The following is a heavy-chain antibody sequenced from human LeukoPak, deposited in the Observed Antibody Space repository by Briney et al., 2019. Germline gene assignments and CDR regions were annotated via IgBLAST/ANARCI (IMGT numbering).Heavy chain of an antibody. CDR1: GFTFDDYA. J-gene: IGHJ6*02. D-gene: IGHD3-10*01. Sequence: PGGSLRLSCAASGFTFDDYAMHWVRQAPGKGLEWVSGISWNSNSIGYADSVKGRFTISRDNAKNSLYLQMNRLRAEDTALYYCARELLRAYGHYYYYGMDVWGQGTTVTVSS. CDR2: ISWNSNSI. CDR3: ARELLRAYGHYYYYGMDV. V-gene: IGHV3-9*01.